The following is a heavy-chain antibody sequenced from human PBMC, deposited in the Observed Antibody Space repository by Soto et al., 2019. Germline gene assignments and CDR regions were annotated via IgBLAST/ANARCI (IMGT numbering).Heavy chain of an antibody. V-gene: IGHV4-61*01. D-gene: IGHD3-22*01. J-gene: IGHJ6*02. Sequence: SETLSLTCTVSGGSVSSGSYYWSWIRQPPGKGLEWIGYIYYSGSTNYNPSLKSRVTISVDTSKNQFSLKLSSVTAADTAVYYCARDGLYYYDSSGYSGGYYYYYYGMDVWGQGTTVTVSS. CDR3: ARDGLYYYDSSGYSGGYYYYYYGMDV. CDR2: IYYSGST. CDR1: GGSVSSGSYY.